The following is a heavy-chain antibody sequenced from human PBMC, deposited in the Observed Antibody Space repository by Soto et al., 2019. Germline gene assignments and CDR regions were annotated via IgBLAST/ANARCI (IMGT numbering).Heavy chain of an antibody. D-gene: IGHD2-15*01. Sequence: QVQLVQSGAEVKKPGSSVKVSCKASGGTFSSYAISWVRQAPGQGLEWMGGIIPIFGTANYAQKFQGRVTITADESTSTACMELSSLGSEDTGVYYCAGAAVVVVVGAADVYGMDVWGQGTTVTVSS. CDR3: AGAAVVVVVGAADVYGMDV. J-gene: IGHJ6*02. V-gene: IGHV1-69*01. CDR2: IIPIFGTA. CDR1: GGTFSSYA.